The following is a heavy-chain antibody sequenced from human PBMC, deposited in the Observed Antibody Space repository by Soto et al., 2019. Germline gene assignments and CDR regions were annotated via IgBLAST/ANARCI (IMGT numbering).Heavy chain of an antibody. J-gene: IGHJ5*02. CDR1: GDSFSGYY. CDR2: VYTSGAT. V-gene: IGHV4-4*07. D-gene: IGHD6-13*01. CDR3: AREAAETVGDGYWCDP. Sequence: QVQLQESGPGLLRPSDTLSLTCTVSGDSFSGYYWSWIRQPAWKGLAWIGRVYTSGATNYNPSLPRRVTVSVYTSRNQFSLKLGFVTAADKAVYYCAREAAETVGDGYWCDPWGQGTLVTVSS.